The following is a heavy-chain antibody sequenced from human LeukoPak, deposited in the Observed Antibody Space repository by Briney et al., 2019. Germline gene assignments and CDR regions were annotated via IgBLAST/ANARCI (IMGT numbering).Heavy chain of an antibody. CDR2: ISTYNGNT. J-gene: IGHJ4*02. CDR3: ARFTVTTSEYYFDY. CDR1: GYSFTSYG. D-gene: IGHD4-17*01. Sequence: ASVKVSCKASGYSFTSYGISWVRQAPGQGLEWMGWISTYNGNTNYAQKLQGRVTMTTDTSTSTAYMELRSLRSDDTAVYYCARFTVTTSEYYFDYWGQGTLVTVSS. V-gene: IGHV1-18*01.